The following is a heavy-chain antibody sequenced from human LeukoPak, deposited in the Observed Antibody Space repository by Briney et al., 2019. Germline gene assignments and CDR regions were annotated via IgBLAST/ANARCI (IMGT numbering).Heavy chain of an antibody. Sequence: GGSLRLSCAASGFTFSSYSMNWVRQAPGKGLEWVSSISSSSSYIYYADSVKGRFTISRDNAKNSLYLQMNSLRAEDTAVYYCARDSVRGAKPYYFDYWGQGTLVTVSS. D-gene: IGHD3-10*01. CDR3: ARDSVRGAKPYYFDY. J-gene: IGHJ4*02. CDR2: ISSSSSYI. V-gene: IGHV3-21*01. CDR1: GFTFSSYS.